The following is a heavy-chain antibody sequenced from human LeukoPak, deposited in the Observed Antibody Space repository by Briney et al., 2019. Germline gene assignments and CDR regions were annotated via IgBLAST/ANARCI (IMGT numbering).Heavy chain of an antibody. CDR2: IHYRGST. Sequence: PAETLSLTCTVSGGSISSYYWSWIRQSPGEGLEWIGYIHYRGSTNYNPSLKSRVTISVDTSKNQFSLKLSSLTAADTAVYYCARSVLGYSYGLHIDYLGQGTMPSVSS. CDR3: ARSVLGYSYGLHIDY. V-gene: IGHV4-59*01. J-gene: IGHJ4*02. CDR1: GGSISSYY. D-gene: IGHD5-18*01.